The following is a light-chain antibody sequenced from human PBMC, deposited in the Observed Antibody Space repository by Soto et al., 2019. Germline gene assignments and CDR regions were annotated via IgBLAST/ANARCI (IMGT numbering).Light chain of an antibody. J-gene: IGKJ5*01. CDR2: DAS. Sequence: EIVLTQSPATLSLSPGERATLSFRASQSVSSSLAWYQQKPGQAPRLLIYDASNRATGIPARFSGSGSGTDFTLTISSLEPEDFAVYYCQQRSNWITFGQGTRLEIK. V-gene: IGKV3-11*01. CDR3: QQRSNWIT. CDR1: QSVSSS.